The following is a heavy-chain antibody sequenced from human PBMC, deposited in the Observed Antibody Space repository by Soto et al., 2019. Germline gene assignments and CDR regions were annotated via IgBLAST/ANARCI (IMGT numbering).Heavy chain of an antibody. CDR2: IYYSGST. CDR1: GGSISSYY. CDR3: ARHSSNYYDFWSDFNWFDP. V-gene: IGHV4-59*08. Sequence: SETLSLTCTVSGGSISSYYWSWIRQPPGKGLEWIGYIYYSGSTNYNPSLKSRVTISVDTSKNQFSLKLSSVTAADTAVYYCARHSSNYYDFWSDFNWFDPWGQRTLVTVSA. J-gene: IGHJ5*02. D-gene: IGHD3-3*01.